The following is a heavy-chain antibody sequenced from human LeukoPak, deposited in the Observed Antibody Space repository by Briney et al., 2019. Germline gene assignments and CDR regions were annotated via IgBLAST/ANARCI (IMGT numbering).Heavy chain of an antibody. J-gene: IGHJ3*02. Sequence: ASVKVSCKASGYTFTSYYMHWVRQAPGQGLEWMGIINPSGGSTSYAQKFQGRVTMTRDMSTSTVYMELSSLRSEDTAVYYCARLKSGRSGYDWGHTSHDAFDIWGQGTMVTVSS. V-gene: IGHV1-46*01. D-gene: IGHD5-12*01. CDR3: ARLKSGRSGYDWGHTSHDAFDI. CDR2: INPSGGST. CDR1: GYTFTSYY.